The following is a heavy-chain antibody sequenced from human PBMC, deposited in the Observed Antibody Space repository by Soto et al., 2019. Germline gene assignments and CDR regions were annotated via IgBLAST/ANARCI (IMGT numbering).Heavy chain of an antibody. D-gene: IGHD3-22*01. Sequence: QVQLVQSGGEVKKPGASVKVSCKASGYTFTMYGVSWVRQAPGQGLEWMGWISAFNGNTDYGQKVQGRLTMTTGTTTVTIYMELRSVESDDTAVYYCASHDYYYDSSVNGGTEFDSWGQGTLVTVSS. CDR2: ISAFNGNT. J-gene: IGHJ4*02. V-gene: IGHV1-18*01. CDR1: GYTFTMYG. CDR3: ASHDYYYDSSVNGGTEFDS.